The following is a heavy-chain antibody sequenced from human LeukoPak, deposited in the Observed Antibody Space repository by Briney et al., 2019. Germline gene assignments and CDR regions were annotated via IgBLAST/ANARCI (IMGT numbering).Heavy chain of an antibody. CDR3: AKDISPAIYWRIFPY. J-gene: IGHJ4*01. CDR1: GFTFSSYV. D-gene: IGHD2-8*02. CDR2: IFVNGGNT. Sequence: GGSLRLSCVASGFTFSSYVMNWVRQAPGKGVEWVAVIFVNGGNTSYPHSVKGRFSTSTDNSKNTLYLQINSLRVENTPVYYCAKDISPAIYWRIFPYWGEATLVSVSS. V-gene: IGHV3-23*01.